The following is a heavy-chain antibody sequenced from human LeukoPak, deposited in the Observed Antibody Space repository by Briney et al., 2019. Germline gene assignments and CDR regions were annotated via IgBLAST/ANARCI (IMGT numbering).Heavy chain of an antibody. V-gene: IGHV1-2*02. CDR1: GYTFTGYY. D-gene: IGHD3-22*01. Sequence: ASVKVSCKASGYTFTGYYMHWARQAPGQGLEWMGWINPNSGGTNYAQKFQGRVTMTRDTSISTAYMELSRLRSDDTAVYYCARVARYYDSSGYYSSTLMGYWGQGTLVTVSS. J-gene: IGHJ4*02. CDR2: INPNSGGT. CDR3: ARVARYYDSSGYYSSTLMGY.